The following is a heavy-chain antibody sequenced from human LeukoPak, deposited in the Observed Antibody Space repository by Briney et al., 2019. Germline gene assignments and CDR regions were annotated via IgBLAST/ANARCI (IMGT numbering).Heavy chain of an antibody. CDR3: ARGGVEMATRGYFDY. CDR1: GYTFTNYA. J-gene: IGHJ4*02. Sequence: SVKVSCKASGYTFTNYAMNWVRQAPGQGLEWMGGIIPIFGTANYAQKFQGRVTITADKSTSTAYMELSSLRSEDTAVYYCARGGVEMATRGYFDYWGQGTLVSVSS. CDR2: IIPIFGTA. V-gene: IGHV1-69*06. D-gene: IGHD5-24*01.